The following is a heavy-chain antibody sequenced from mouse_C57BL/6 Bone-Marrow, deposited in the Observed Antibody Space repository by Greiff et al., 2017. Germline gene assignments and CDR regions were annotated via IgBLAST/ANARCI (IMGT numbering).Heavy chain of an antibody. CDR1: GYTFTSYW. CDR2: MHTNSGST. V-gene: IGHV1-64*01. CDR3: ARSQGYFDY. J-gene: IGHJ2*01. Sequence: QVQLQQPGAELVKPGASVKLSCKASGYTFTSYWMHWVKQRLGQGLEWIGMMHTNSGSTNYNEKFKSKATLTVDKSSSTAYMQLSSLTSEDSAVYYCARSQGYFDYWGQGTTLTVSS.